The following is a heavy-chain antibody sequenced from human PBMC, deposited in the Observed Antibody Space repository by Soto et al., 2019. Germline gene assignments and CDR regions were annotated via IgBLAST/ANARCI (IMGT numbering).Heavy chain of an antibody. Sequence: EVQVVESGGGLIQAGRSLRLSCATSGFTFGDFALTWVRQAPGRGLEWVSVIRATPAGGTAEYAASVKCRFTMSREGSKSIAYLEMNSLRTEDTAVYYCARIGPEAALRWFFDYWDQGTLFTVSS. D-gene: IGHD2-15*01. CDR2: IRATPAGGTA. J-gene: IGHJ4*02. CDR3: ARIGPEAALRWFFDY. V-gene: IGHV3-49*04. CDR1: GFTFGDFA.